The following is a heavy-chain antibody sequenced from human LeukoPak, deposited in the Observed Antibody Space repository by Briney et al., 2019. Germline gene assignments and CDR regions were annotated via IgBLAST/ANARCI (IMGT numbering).Heavy chain of an antibody. CDR2: ISAYNGNT. D-gene: IGHD6-13*01. Sequence: ASVKVSCKASGYTFTSYRISWVRQAPGQGLEWMGWISAYNGNTNYAQKLQGRVTMTTDTSTSTAYMELRSLRSDDTAVYYCARTPSTSETAAGSFDYWGQGTLVTVSS. CDR3: ARTPSTSETAAGSFDY. CDR1: GYTFTSYR. J-gene: IGHJ4*02. V-gene: IGHV1-18*01.